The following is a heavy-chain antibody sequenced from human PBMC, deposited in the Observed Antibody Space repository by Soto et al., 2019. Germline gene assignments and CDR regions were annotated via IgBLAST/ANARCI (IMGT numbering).Heavy chain of an antibody. D-gene: IGHD3-3*01. J-gene: IGHJ5*02. CDR1: GGSINTFY. CDR3: ARGELRFLEWLLEP. V-gene: IGHV4-59*01. CDR2: IYYSGST. Sequence: SEPLSLTCTVSGGSINTFYWSWIRQPPWKGLEWIGYIYYSGSTNYNPSLKSRVTISVDTSKNQFSLKLSSVTAADTAVYYCARGELRFLEWLLEPWGQGTLVTVSS.